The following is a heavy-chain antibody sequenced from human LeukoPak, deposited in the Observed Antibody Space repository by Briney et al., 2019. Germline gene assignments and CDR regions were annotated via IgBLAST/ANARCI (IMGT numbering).Heavy chain of an antibody. D-gene: IGHD4-17*01. V-gene: IGHV3-23*01. CDR1: GFTFRSYA. J-gene: IGHJ4*02. CDR2: ISGSGDNT. CDR3: AKDANGDYPLYFDY. Sequence: GGSLRLSCAASGFTFRSYAMNWVRQAPGKGLEWVSTISGSGDNTYYADSVKGRFTISRDNSKNTLYLQMNSLRAEDTAVYYCAKDANGDYPLYFDYWGQGALVTVSS.